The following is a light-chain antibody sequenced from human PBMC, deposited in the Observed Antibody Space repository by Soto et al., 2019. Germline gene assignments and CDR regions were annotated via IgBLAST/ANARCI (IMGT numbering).Light chain of an antibody. CDR3: QQRSNWPST. Sequence: EIVLTQSPATLSLSPGNRATLSCRASQSVSGYLAWYQQKPGQAPRLLIYDASNRATGIPARFSGSGSGTDSTRTNTRLEPEDFAGDYCQQRSNWPSTFGGGTKVEI. CDR2: DAS. CDR1: QSVSGY. V-gene: IGKV3-11*01. J-gene: IGKJ4*01.